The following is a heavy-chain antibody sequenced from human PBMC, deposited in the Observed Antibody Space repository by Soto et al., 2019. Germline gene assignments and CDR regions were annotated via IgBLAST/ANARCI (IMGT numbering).Heavy chain of an antibody. J-gene: IGHJ5*02. V-gene: IGHV4-31*03. CDR1: GGSISSGGYY. D-gene: IGHD6-13*01. CDR3: ARDVAAAGTSIDWFDP. Sequence: ASETLSLTCTVSGGSISSGGYYWSWIRQHPGKGLEWIGYIYYSGSTYYNPSLKSRVTISVDTSKNQFSLKLSSVTAADTAVYYCARDVAAAGTSIDWFDPWGQGTLVTVSS. CDR2: IYYSGST.